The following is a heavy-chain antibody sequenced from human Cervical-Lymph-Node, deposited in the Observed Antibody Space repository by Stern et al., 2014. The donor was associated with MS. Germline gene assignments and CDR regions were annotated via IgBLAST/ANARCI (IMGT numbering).Heavy chain of an antibody. CDR1: VGTFNSYA. CDR3: ARGPDHSGGYYYAY. V-gene: IGHV1-69*01. Sequence: QVQLVQSGAEVKKPGSSVKVSCKASVGTFNSYAISWVRQAPGQGLEWMGGIIPMLGKANYAQKFQGRVTITADESTSTANMEVGSLRSEDTAVYYCARGPDHSGGYYYAYWGQGTLVTVSS. J-gene: IGHJ4*02. D-gene: IGHD3-22*01. CDR2: IIPMLGKA.